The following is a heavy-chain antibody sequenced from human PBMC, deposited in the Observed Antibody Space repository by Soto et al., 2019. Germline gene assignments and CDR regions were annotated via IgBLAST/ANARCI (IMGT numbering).Heavy chain of an antibody. J-gene: IGHJ6*02. CDR3: ARDLESGGGYSYSFTYYGMDV. V-gene: IGHV3-21*01. CDR1: GFTFSSYS. CDR2: ISSSSSYI. Sequence: GGSLRLSCAASGFTFSSYSMNWVRQAPGKGLEWVSSISSSSSYIYYADSVKGRFTISRDNAKNSLYLQMNSLRAEDTAVYYCARDLESGGGYSYSFTYYGMDVWGQGTTVTVSS. D-gene: IGHD5-18*01.